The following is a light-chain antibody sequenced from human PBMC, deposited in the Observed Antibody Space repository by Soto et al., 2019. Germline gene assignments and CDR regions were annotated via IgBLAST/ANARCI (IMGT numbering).Light chain of an antibody. CDR3: QSHDSRMSVRV. Sequence: QLVLTQPPSVSGAPGQRVTISCTGGNSNIGAGSDVHWYQQLPGTAPKLLIYGNSNRPSGVPDRFSGSKSGTSASLAITGLQAEDEADYYCQSHDSRMSVRVFGGGTQLNVL. V-gene: IGLV1-40*01. CDR2: GNS. CDR1: NSNIGAGSD. J-gene: IGLJ2*01.